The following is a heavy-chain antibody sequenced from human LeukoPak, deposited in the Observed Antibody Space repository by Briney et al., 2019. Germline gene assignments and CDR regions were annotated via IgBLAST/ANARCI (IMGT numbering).Heavy chain of an antibody. CDR2: IYHSGST. D-gene: IGHD1-26*01. J-gene: IGHJ4*02. CDR1: GGSISSSNW. CDR3: ARRRPIVGASYYFDY. Sequence: PSGTLSLTCAVSGGSISSSNWWSWVRQPPGKGLEWIGEIYHSGSTNYNPSLKSRVTISVDKSKNQFSLKLSSVTAADTAVYYCARRRPIVGASYYFDYWGQGTLVTVSS. V-gene: IGHV4-4*02.